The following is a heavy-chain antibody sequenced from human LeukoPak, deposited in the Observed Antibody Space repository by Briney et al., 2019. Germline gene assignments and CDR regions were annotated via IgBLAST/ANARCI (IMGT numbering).Heavy chain of an antibody. D-gene: IGHD3-3*01. J-gene: IGHJ6*03. CDR1: GGTFSSYA. Sequence: ASVTVSCKASGGTFSSYAISWVRQAPGQGLGWMGRIIPILGIANYAQKFQGRVTITADKSTSTAYMELSSLRSEDTAVYYCARGNGNYDFWSGNYYYYMDVWGKGTTVTVSS. CDR2: IIPILGIA. V-gene: IGHV1-69*04. CDR3: ARGNGNYDFWSGNYYYYMDV.